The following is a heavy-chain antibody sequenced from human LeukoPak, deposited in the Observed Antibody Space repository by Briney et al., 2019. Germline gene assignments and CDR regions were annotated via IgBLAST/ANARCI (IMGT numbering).Heavy chain of an antibody. J-gene: IGHJ3*02. Sequence: SETLSLTCTVSGGSISNYYWSWLRQPPGKGLEWIGYIYYSGNTNYNPSLKSRVTISVDTSKNQFSLKLTSVTAADTAVYYCARYEGISLAGNAFDIWGQGTMVTVSS. V-gene: IGHV4-59*01. D-gene: IGHD3-10*01. CDR3: ARYEGISLAGNAFDI. CDR2: IYYSGNT. CDR1: GGSISNYY.